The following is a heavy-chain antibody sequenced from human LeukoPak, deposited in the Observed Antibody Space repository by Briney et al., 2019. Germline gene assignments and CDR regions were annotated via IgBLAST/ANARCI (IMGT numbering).Heavy chain of an antibody. CDR3: ARRTTVTYYYYYGMDV. CDR2: IYYSGST. Sequence: SSETLSLTCTVSGGSISSYYWSWIRQPPGKGLEWIGYIYYSGSTNYNPSLKSRVTISVDTSKNQFSLKLSSVAAADTAVYYCARRTTVTYYYYYGMDVWGQGTTVTVSS. D-gene: IGHD4-17*01. V-gene: IGHV4-59*01. J-gene: IGHJ6*02. CDR1: GGSISSYY.